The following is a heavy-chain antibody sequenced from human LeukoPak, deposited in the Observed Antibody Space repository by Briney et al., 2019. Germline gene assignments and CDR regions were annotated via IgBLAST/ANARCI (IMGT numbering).Heavy chain of an antibody. CDR3: ARGLRYYYGSGNRSNWFDP. V-gene: IGHV4-34*01. Sequence: PSETLSLTCAVYGGSFSGYYWSWIRQPPGKGLEWIGEINHSGSTNYNPSLKSRVTISVDTSKNQFSLKLSSVTAADTAVYYCARGLRYYYGSGNRSNWFDPWGQGTLVTVSS. CDR2: INHSGST. CDR1: GGSFSGYY. J-gene: IGHJ5*02. D-gene: IGHD3-10*01.